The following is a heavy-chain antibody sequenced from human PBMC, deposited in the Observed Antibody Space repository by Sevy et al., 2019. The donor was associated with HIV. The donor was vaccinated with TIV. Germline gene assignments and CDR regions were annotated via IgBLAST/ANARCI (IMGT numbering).Heavy chain of an antibody. Sequence: ASVKVSCKASGYTFTSYDINWVRQATGQGLEWMGWMNPNSGNTGYAQKFQGRVTMTRNTSISTAYMELSSLRSEDTAVYYWARGACSGGSCYRYYYGMDVWGQGTTVTVSS. CDR1: GYTFTSYD. CDR2: MNPNSGNT. J-gene: IGHJ6*02. CDR3: ARGACSGGSCYRYYYGMDV. D-gene: IGHD2-15*01. V-gene: IGHV1-8*01.